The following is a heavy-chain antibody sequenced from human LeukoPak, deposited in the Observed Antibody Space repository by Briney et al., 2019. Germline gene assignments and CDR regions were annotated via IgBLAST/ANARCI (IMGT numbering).Heavy chain of an antibody. J-gene: IGHJ4*02. CDR2: IWYDGSNK. CDR3: ARDHASASGSYYDLDY. Sequence: GGSLRLSCAASGFTFSSYGMHWVRQAPGKGLEWVAVIWYDGSNKYYADSVKGRFTISRDNSKNTLYLQMNSLRAEDTAVYYCARDHASASGSYYDLDYWGQGTLVTVSS. V-gene: IGHV3-33*01. CDR1: GFTFSSYG. D-gene: IGHD1-26*01.